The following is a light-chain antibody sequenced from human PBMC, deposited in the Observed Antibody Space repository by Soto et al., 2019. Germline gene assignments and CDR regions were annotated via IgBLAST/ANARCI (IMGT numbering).Light chain of an antibody. CDR3: QQRHMWPIT. V-gene: IGKV3-11*01. CDR1: QSVSRN. CDR2: DAS. J-gene: IGKJ5*01. Sequence: EIVLTQSPATLSLSPGERATLSCRASQSVSRNLAWYQQKPGQAPRLLINDASNRATGIPARFSGSGSGTDFTLTISSLEPEDSAVYYCQQRHMWPITFGQGTRLEIK.